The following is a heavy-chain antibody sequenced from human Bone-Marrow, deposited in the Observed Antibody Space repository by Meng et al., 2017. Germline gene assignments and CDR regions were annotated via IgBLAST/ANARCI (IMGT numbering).Heavy chain of an antibody. CDR2: IGSGGGDI. J-gene: IGHJ4*02. Sequence: GGSLRLSCAASGFTFPNYAMSWVRQAPGKGLEWVAYIGSGGGDIFYADSVKGRFTISRDNAGDSLFLQMNSLRVEDTAVYYCARDQVSGRGVGWGQGTLVTVSS. CDR1: GFTFPNYA. CDR3: ARDQVSGRGVG. D-gene: IGHD5/OR15-5a*01. V-gene: IGHV3-21*01.